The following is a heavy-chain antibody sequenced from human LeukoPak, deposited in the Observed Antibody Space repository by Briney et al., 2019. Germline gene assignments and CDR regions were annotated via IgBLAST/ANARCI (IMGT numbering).Heavy chain of an antibody. V-gene: IGHV3-30-3*01. D-gene: IGHD2-2*01. J-gene: IGHJ4*02. Sequence: GGSLRLSCAASGFTFSSYAMHWVRQAPGKGLEWVAVISYDGSNKYYADSVKGRFTISRDNSKNTLYLQMNSLRAEDTAVYYCARDCSSTSCPIDYWGQGTLVTVSS. CDR1: GFTFSSYA. CDR3: ARDCSSTSCPIDY. CDR2: ISYDGSNK.